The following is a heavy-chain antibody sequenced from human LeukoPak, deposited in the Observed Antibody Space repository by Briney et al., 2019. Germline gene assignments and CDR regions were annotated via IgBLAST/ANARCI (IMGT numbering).Heavy chain of an antibody. Sequence: GGSLRLSCAASGFTFSNYAMNWVRQAPGKGLEWVSAISDSGYATFYADSVKGRFTISRDNSKSTLYLQMSSLRAEDTAVYYCAKGYGSGRSRFDYWGQGTLATVAS. V-gene: IGHV3-23*01. CDR1: GFTFSNYA. CDR3: AKGYGSGRSRFDY. D-gene: IGHD3-10*01. J-gene: IGHJ4*02. CDR2: ISDSGYAT.